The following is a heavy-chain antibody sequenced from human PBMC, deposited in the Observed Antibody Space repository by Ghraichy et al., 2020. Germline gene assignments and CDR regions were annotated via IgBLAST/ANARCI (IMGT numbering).Heavy chain of an antibody. Sequence: GSLRLSCVVTGFTFSSQWMHWVRQAPGKGLVWVSRINSDGSSTSYADSVKGRFTISRDNAKNTLYLQMNSLRVEDTAVYYCARDQPGQHYYMDVWGKGTTVTVSS. V-gene: IGHV3-74*01. CDR3: ARDQPGQHYYMDV. CDR1: GFTFSSQW. D-gene: IGHD1-1*01. CDR2: INSDGSST. J-gene: IGHJ6*03.